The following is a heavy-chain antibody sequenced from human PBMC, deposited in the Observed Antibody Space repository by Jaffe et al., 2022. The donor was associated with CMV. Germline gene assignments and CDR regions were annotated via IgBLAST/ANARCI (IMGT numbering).Heavy chain of an antibody. V-gene: IGHV1-46*01. J-gene: IGHJ4*02. CDR3: AREEVGGGNLQVPFDY. CDR1: GYTFTSYY. CDR2: INPSGGST. Sequence: QVQLVQSGAEVKKPGASVKVSCKASGYTFTSYYMHWVRQAPGQGLEWMGIINPSGGSTSYAQKFQGRVTMTRDTSTSTVYMELSSLRSEDTAVYYCAREEVGGGNLQVPFDYWGQGTLVTVSS. D-gene: IGHD2-21*02.